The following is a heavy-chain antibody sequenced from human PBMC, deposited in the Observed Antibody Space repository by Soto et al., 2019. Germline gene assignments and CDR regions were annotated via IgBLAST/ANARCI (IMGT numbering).Heavy chain of an antibody. CDR2: ISGSVGST. V-gene: IGHV3-23*01. D-gene: IGHD1-1*01. CDR3: AKVGQLESDAFDI. Sequence: GGSLRLSCAASGFTFSSYAMSWVRQAPGKGLEWVSAISGSVGSTYYADSVKGRFTISRDNSKNTRYLQMNSLSAEDTAVYYCAKVGQLESDAFDIWGQGTMVTVSS. CDR1: GFTFSSYA. J-gene: IGHJ3*02.